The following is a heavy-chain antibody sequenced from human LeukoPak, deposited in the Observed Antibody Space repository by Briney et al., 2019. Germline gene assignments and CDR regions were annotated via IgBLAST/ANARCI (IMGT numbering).Heavy chain of an antibody. CDR2: INPNSGGT. CDR1: GYTLTGYY. Sequence: GASVKVSCKASGYTLTGYYMHWVRQAPGQGLEWMGWINPNSGGTNYAQKFQGRVTMTRDTSISTAYMELSRLRSDDTAVYYCARDWRMMYCSGGSCYGLDYWGQGTLVTVSS. CDR3: ARDWRMMYCSGGSCYGLDY. V-gene: IGHV1-2*02. J-gene: IGHJ4*02. D-gene: IGHD2-15*01.